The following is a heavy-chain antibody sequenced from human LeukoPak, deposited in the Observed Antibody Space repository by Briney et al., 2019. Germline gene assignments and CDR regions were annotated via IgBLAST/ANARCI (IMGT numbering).Heavy chain of an antibody. CDR1: GFTFSSYG. CDR3: AKVVRFGELLSNTPAFDY. J-gene: IGHJ4*02. V-gene: IGHV3-23*01. D-gene: IGHD3-10*01. CDR2: ISGSGGST. Sequence: GGSLRLSCAASGFTFSSYGMSWVRQAPGKGLEWVSAISGSGGSTYYADSVKGRFTISRDNSKNTLYLQMNSLRAEDTAVCYCAKVVRFGELLSNTPAFDYWGQGTLVTVSS.